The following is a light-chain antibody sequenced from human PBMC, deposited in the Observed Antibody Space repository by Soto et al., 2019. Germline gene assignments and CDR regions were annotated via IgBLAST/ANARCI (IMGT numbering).Light chain of an antibody. CDR3: QQYDTSPHT. J-gene: IGKJ2*01. Sequence: EIVLTQSPGTLSLSPGESATLSCRASQSVSSSQLAWYHQKSGQAPRLLIYGASSRDTGIPDRFSGVRSETDYTLTISRLDPEDFAVYYCQQYDTSPHTFGQGTKLHIK. CDR1: QSVSSSQ. V-gene: IGKV3-20*01. CDR2: GAS.